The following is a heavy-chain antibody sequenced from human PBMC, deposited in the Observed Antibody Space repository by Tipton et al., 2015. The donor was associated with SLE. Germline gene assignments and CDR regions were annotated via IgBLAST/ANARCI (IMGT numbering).Heavy chain of an antibody. D-gene: IGHD2-2*01. CDR3: ATGYCSSTSCPPAFDY. CDR1: GYSFTSYW. Sequence: SLRLSCKGSGYSFTSYWIGWVRQMPGKGLEWMGIIYPGDSDTRYSPPFQGQVTISADKSISTAYLQWSSLKASDTAMYYCATGYCSSTSCPPAFDYWGQGTLVTVSS. J-gene: IGHJ4*02. CDR2: IYPGDSDT. V-gene: IGHV5-51*01.